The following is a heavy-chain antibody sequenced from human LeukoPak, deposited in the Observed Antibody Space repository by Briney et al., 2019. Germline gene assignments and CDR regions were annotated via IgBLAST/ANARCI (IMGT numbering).Heavy chain of an antibody. V-gene: IGHV4-61*02. CDR3: ARGQSGSYYFY. CDR2: IYTSGST. D-gene: IGHD1-26*01. Sequence: SETLSLTCTVSGGSISSGSYYWSWIRQPAGKGLEWIGRIYTSGSTNYNPSLKSRVTISVDTSKNQFSLNLSSVTAADTAVYYCARGQSGSYYFYWGQGTLVTVSS. J-gene: IGHJ4*02. CDR1: GGSISSGSYY.